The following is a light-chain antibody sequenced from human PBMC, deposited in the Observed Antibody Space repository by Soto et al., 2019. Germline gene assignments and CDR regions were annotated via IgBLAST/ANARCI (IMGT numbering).Light chain of an antibody. J-gene: IGKJ2*01. V-gene: IGKV1-5*03. CDR2: NAS. CDR1: QSNSSW. Sequence: DIQMTQSPSTLSASVGDRVTITCRASQSNSSWLAWYQQKPGTAPKLLIYNASSLQSGVASRFSGSGSVTEFTLSISSLQADDFATYYCQQYSSYPFTFGQGTKLEIK. CDR3: QQYSSYPFT.